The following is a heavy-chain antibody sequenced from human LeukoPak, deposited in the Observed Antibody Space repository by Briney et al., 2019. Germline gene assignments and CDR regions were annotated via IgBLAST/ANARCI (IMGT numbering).Heavy chain of an antibody. J-gene: IGHJ5*02. CDR3: TTDRIPMTFMSNWFAP. CDR1: GFNFKSAW. CDR2: IKSDFAGVTT. V-gene: IGHV3-15*01. Sequence: PGGSLRLSCAASGFNFKSAWMSWVRQAPGKGLEWVGRIKSDFAGVTTDHAAPVKGRFTISRDDSNNTLYLQMKSLKIEDTAVYYCTTDRIPMTFMSNWFAPWGQGSLVTVSS. D-gene: IGHD3-22*01.